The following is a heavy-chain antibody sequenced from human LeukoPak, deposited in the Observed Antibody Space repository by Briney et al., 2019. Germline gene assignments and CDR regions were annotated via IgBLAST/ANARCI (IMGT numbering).Heavy chain of an antibody. CDR1: GGSISXXX. CDR2: IYYSGST. CDR3: ARGTISYYYYYGMDV. D-gene: IGHD1-14*01. J-gene: IGHJ6*02. Sequence: SETLSLTCTVSGGSISXXXXXWIRQPPGKGLXXXXYIYYSGSTNYNPSLKSRVTISVDTSKNQFSLKLSSVTAADTAVYYCARGTISYYYYYGMDVWGQGTTVTVSS. V-gene: IGHV4-59*12.